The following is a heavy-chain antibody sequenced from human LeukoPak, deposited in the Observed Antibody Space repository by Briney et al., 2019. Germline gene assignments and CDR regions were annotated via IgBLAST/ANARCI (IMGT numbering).Heavy chain of an antibody. Sequence: PGRSLRLSCAASGLTFSSYGMHWVRQAPGKGLGWVAVIWYDGSNKYYADSVKGRFTISRDNSKNTLYLQMNSLRAEDTAVYYCAKDHYYDSSGYYLPAFDYWGQGTLVTVSS. CDR1: GLTFSSYG. D-gene: IGHD3-22*01. J-gene: IGHJ4*02. CDR2: IWYDGSNK. CDR3: AKDHYYDSSGYYLPAFDY. V-gene: IGHV3-33*06.